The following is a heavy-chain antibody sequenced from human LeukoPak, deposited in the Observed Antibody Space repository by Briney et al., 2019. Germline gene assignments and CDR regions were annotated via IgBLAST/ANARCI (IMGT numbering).Heavy chain of an antibody. J-gene: IGHJ4*02. CDR3: ARGTLGAWGW. D-gene: IGHD6-19*01. V-gene: IGHV3-21*01. Sequence: GGSLRLSCAASGFTFSSYDMNWVRQAPGKGLEWVSSISSSSNYIHYADSVKGRFTISRDNAKNSLYLHMNSLRAEDTAVYFCARGTLGAWGWWGQGTLVTVSS. CDR2: ISSSSNYI. CDR1: GFTFSSYD.